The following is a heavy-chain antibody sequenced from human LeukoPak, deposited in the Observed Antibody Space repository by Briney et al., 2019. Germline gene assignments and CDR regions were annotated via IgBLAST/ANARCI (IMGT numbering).Heavy chain of an antibody. V-gene: IGHV3-9*01. CDR2: SWNSGSI. CDR3: AKDKFPGAVAEVAFDY. J-gene: IGHJ4*02. D-gene: IGHD6-19*01. Sequence: SWNSGSIGYADSLKGRFTISRDNAKNSLYLQMNSLRAEDTALYYCAKDKFPGAVAEVAFDYWGQGTLVTVSS.